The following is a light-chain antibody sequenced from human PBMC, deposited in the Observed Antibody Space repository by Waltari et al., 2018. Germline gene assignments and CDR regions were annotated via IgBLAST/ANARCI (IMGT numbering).Light chain of an antibody. J-gene: IGLJ2*01. CDR1: QLGNKY. CDR2: QDT. Sequence: SYELTQQPSVSVSPGQTASIPCSGDQLGNKYVSWYQQKPGQSPVLIIYQDTKRPSGNPERLSGSNSGNTATLTISGTQVMDEGDYYCQAWDTISAGLGGGTKLTVL. CDR3: QAWDTISAG. V-gene: IGLV3-1*01.